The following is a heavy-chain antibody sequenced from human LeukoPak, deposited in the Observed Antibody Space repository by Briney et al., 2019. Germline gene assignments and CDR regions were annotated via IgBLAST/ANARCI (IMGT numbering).Heavy chain of an antibody. D-gene: IGHD6-13*01. CDR1: GGSINRGGYY. J-gene: IGHJ5*02. V-gene: IGHV4-31*03. Sequence: SETLSLTCTVSGGSINRGGYYWSWIRQHPGKGLEWIGYIYYSGNTYYNPSLKSRVSISMDTSKNQFSLKLSSLTAADTAVYYCARDQGDTYEYSSSWSYNWFDPWGQGTLVTVSS. CDR3: ARDQGDTYEYSSSWSYNWFDP. CDR2: IYYSGNT.